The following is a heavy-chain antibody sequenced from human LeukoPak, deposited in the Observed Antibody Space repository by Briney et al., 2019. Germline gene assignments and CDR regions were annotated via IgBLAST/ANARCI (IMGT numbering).Heavy chain of an antibody. Sequence: SQTLSLTGTVPGGSISSGGYYWSWIRQHPGKGLEWIGYIYYSGSTYYNPSLKSRVTISVDTSKNQFSLKLSSVTAADTAVYYCARVPRGIVGFDYWGQGTLVTVSS. CDR2: IYYSGST. CDR1: GGSISSGGYY. J-gene: IGHJ4*02. D-gene: IGHD1-26*01. CDR3: ARVPRGIVGFDY. V-gene: IGHV4-31*03.